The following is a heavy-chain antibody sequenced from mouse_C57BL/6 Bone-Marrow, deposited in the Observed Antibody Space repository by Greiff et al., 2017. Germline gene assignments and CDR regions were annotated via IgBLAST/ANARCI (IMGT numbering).Heavy chain of an antibody. CDR2: IYPGSGNT. CDR1: GYTFTDYY. CDR3: ARWRVYYDYDY. J-gene: IGHJ2*01. V-gene: IGHV1-76*01. Sequence: VQLQQSGAELVRPGASVKLSCKASGYTFTDYYINWVKQRPGQGLEWIARIYPGSGNTYYNEKFKGKATLTAEKSSSTAYMQLSSLTSEDSAVYFCARWRVYYDYDYWGQGTTLTVSS. D-gene: IGHD2-4*01.